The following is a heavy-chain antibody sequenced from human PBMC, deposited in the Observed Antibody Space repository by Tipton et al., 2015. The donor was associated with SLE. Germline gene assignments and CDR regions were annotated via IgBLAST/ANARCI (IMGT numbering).Heavy chain of an antibody. D-gene: IGHD3-3*01. CDR2: IDRSGNT. V-gene: IGHV4-34*01. CDR1: GGSFGGYY. Sequence: TLSLTCAVYGGSFGGYYWTWIRQPPGKGLEWIGEIDRSGNTNYNPSLKSRITISVDTSKNQFSLKLNSVTAADPAVYYCARTDYDFWSGLYRVYYYMDVWGKGTTVTVSS. CDR3: ARTDYDFWSGLYRVYYYMDV. J-gene: IGHJ6*03.